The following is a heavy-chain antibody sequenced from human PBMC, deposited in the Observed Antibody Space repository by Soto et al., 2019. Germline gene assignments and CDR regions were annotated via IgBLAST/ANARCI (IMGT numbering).Heavy chain of an antibody. Sequence: SETLSLTCTVSGGSISSYYWSWIRQPPGKGLEWIGYIYYSGSANYNPSLKSRVTISVDTSKNQFSLKLSSVTAADTAVYYCARWPYRDKINWFDPWGQGTLVTVSS. J-gene: IGHJ5*02. CDR2: IYYSGSA. D-gene: IGHD3-16*01. V-gene: IGHV4-59*01. CDR1: GGSISSYY. CDR3: ARWPYRDKINWFDP.